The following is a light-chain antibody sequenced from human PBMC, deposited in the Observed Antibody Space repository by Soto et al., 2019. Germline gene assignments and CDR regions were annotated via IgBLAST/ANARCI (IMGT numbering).Light chain of an antibody. CDR3: QQYGSSPLT. CDR1: QSVRSNY. Sequence: DIVLTQSPDTLSLSPGERATLSCRASQSVRSNYLAWYQQKPGQAPRFLIYDASSRATGIPDRFSGSGSGTDFTLTISRLEPEDFALYYCQQYGSSPLTFGGGTKVEI. J-gene: IGKJ4*01. V-gene: IGKV3-20*01. CDR2: DAS.